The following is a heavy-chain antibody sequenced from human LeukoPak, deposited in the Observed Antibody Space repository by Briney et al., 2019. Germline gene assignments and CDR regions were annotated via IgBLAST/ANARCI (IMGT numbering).Heavy chain of an antibody. CDR1: GFTFSSYA. D-gene: IGHD6-19*01. J-gene: IGHJ4*02. CDR3: AKEGIAVSSAGFDY. V-gene: IGHV3-23*01. CDR2: ISDSGGIT. Sequence: GGSLRLSCAASGFTFSSYAMSWVRQAPGKGLEWVSAISDSGGITYYADSVKGRFTISRDNSKNTLYLQMNSLRAEDTAVYYCAKEGIAVSSAGFDYWGQGTLVTVSS.